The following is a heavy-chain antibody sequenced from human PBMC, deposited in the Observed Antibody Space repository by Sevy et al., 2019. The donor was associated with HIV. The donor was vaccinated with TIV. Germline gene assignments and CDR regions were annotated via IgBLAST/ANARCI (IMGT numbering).Heavy chain of an antibody. CDR1: GFTFSNAW. D-gene: IGHD3-10*01. Sequence: GGSLRLSCAASGFTFSNAWMSWVRQAPGKGLEWVGRIKSKTDGGTTDYAAPVKGRFTISRDDSKNTLYLQMNSLKTEDTAVYYCTRAGLQGPTMVRGIALWYWGQRTLVTVSS. CDR2: IKSKTDGGTT. CDR3: TRAGLQGPTMVRGIALWY. V-gene: IGHV3-15*01. J-gene: IGHJ4*02.